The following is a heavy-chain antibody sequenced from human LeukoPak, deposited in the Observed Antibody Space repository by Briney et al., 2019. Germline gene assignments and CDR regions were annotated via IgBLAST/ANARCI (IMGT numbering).Heavy chain of an antibody. CDR3: ARATNAYCSGGSCYWGSILNYYYYGMDV. CDR1: GFTFSTFG. D-gene: IGHD2-15*01. Sequence: GGSLRLSCAASGFTFSTFGMHWVRQAPGKGLEWVAFIRYDGSNKYYADSVKGRFTISRDNSKNTLHLQMNSLRAEDTAVYYCARATNAYCSGGSCYWGSILNYYYYGMDVWGQGTTVTVSS. J-gene: IGHJ6*02. CDR2: IRYDGSNK. V-gene: IGHV3-30*02.